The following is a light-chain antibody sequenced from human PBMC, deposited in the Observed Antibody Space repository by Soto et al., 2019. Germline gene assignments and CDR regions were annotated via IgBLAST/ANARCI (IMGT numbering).Light chain of an antibody. V-gene: IGLV2-11*01. CDR2: DVT. CDR3: CSYAGSSTFVV. J-gene: IGLJ2*01. CDR1: SSDVGGYNY. Sequence: QSALTQPRSVSGSPGQSGTISCTGTSSDVGGYNYVSWYQQHPGKAPKLMIYDVTKRPSGVPDRFSGSKSVNTASLTLSGLQAEDEADYFCCSYAGSSTFVVFGGGTKLTVL.